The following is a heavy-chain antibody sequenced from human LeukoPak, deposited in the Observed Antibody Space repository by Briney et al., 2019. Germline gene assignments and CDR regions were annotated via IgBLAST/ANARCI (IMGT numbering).Heavy chain of an antibody. J-gene: IGHJ4*02. CDR3: AREVAGGGYFDY. CDR2: ISAYNGNT. Sequence: ASVKVSCKASGSTFTSYGISWVRQAPGQGLEWMGWISAYNGNTNYAQKLQGRVTMTTDTSTSTAYMELRSLRSDDTAVYYCAREVAGGGYFDYWGQGTLVTVSS. CDR1: GSTFTSYG. D-gene: IGHD6-19*01. V-gene: IGHV1-18*01.